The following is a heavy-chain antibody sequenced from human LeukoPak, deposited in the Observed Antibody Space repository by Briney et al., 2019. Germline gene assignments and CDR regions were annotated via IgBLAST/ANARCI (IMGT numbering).Heavy chain of an antibody. D-gene: IGHD3-10*02. CDR3: IRETHVGLHLEY. CDR2: INTDGRVT. J-gene: IGHJ4*02. V-gene: IGHV3-74*01. CDR1: GFTFTTYW. Sequence: GGSLRLSCVASGFTFTTYWMHWVRQVTGKGLVWVARINTDGRVTTYADSVKGRFTVSRDNAENTLYLQMNNLRPEDTAVYYCIRETHVGLHLEYWGQGTLATVSA.